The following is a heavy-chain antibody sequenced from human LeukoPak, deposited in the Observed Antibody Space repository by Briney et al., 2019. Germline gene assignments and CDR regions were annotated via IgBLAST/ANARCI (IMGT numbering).Heavy chain of an antibody. CDR2: IIPFFGAT. Sequence: GASVKVSCKASGGTFSNLGISWVRQAPGQGLEWMGGIIPFFGATNYAQKFQGRVTSTADESTSTAYMELSSLRSEDTAVYYCASGPPLDFWSGKIAYMDVWGKGTTVTVSS. CDR1: GGTFSNLG. D-gene: IGHD3-3*01. J-gene: IGHJ6*03. V-gene: IGHV1-69*13. CDR3: ASGPPLDFWSGKIAYMDV.